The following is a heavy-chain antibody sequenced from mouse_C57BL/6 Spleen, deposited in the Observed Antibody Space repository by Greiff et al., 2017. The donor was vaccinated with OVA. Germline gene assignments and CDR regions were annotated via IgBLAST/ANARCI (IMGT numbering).Heavy chain of an antibody. CDR2: ISYDGSN. CDR3: AREEDGNYLFAY. D-gene: IGHD2-1*01. Sequence: DVKLQESGPGLVKPSQSLSLTCSVTGYSITSGYYWNWIRQFPGNKLEWMGYISYDGSNNYNPSLKNRISITRDTSKNQFFLKLNSVTTEDTATYYCAREEDGNYLFAYWGQGTLVTVSA. V-gene: IGHV3-6*01. CDR1: GYSITSGYY. J-gene: IGHJ3*01.